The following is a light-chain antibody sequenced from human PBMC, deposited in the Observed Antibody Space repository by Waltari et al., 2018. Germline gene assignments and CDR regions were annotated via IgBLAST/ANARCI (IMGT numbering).Light chain of an antibody. CDR3: SAFAGRGFYV. V-gene: IGLV2-23*02. CDR2: EVS. J-gene: IGLJ1*01. CDR1: RANVQSPPL. Sequence: SALTQPASLSVSPGQSITIPCPDTRANVQSPPLLSWYQRQPGVAPKLLIYEVSERPSGGSIRFSSSKSAKTASLTISGLQPEEEADYYCSAFAGRGFYVFGTGTQLTVL.